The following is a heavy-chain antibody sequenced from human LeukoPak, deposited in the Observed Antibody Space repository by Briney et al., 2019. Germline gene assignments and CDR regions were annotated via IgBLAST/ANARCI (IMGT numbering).Heavy chain of an antibody. V-gene: IGHV4-59*01. J-gene: IGHJ4*02. CDR1: GGSISSYY. D-gene: IGHD3-3*01. CDR3: ARVGSNKNYDFWSGPLSYYFDY. CDR2: IYYSGST. Sequence: SETLSLTCTVSGGSISSYYWSWIRQPPGKGLEWIGYIYYSGSTNYNPSLKSRVTISVGTSKNQFSLKLSSVTAADTAVYYCARVGSNKNYDFWSGPLSYYFDYWGQGTLVTVSS.